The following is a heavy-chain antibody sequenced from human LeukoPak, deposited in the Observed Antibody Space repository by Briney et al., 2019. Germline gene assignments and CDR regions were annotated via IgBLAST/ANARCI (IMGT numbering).Heavy chain of an antibody. Sequence: ASVKVSCKASGYTFSSYAIGWVRQAPGQGLEWMGGIIPIFGTANYAQKFQGRVTITADKSTSTACMELSSLRSEDTAVYYCARDLGDSSGYYYVSRGQGTLVTVSS. CDR1: GYTFSSYA. V-gene: IGHV1-69*06. D-gene: IGHD3-22*01. CDR3: ARDLGDSSGYYYVS. CDR2: IIPIFGTA. J-gene: IGHJ4*02.